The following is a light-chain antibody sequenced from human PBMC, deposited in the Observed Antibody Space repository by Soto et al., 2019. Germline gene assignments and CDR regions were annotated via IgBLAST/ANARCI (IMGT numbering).Light chain of an antibody. Sequence: QSALTQPASVSGSPGQSITLSCTGTSSDVGSYNLVSWYQLHPGKAPKLMIYEGTKRPSGVSNRFSGSKSGSTASLTISGLQAEDEADYYCCSYAGSSSYVVFGGGTNLTVL. CDR2: EGT. V-gene: IGLV2-23*01. J-gene: IGLJ2*01. CDR3: CSYAGSSSYVV. CDR1: SSDVGSYNL.